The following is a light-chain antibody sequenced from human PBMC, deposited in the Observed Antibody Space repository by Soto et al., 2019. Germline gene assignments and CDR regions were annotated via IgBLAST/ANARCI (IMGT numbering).Light chain of an antibody. CDR2: DVS. Sequence: LTQPASASGSPGQSINISSTGTSSDVGGYNYVSWYQHHPGKAPKLIIYDVSNRPSGVSNPFSGSKSGNTASLTISGLQPEDEADYYCSSYTTSNTRQIVFGTGTKVTVL. J-gene: IGLJ1*01. CDR3: SSYTTSNTRQIV. V-gene: IGLV2-14*03. CDR1: SSDVGGYNY.